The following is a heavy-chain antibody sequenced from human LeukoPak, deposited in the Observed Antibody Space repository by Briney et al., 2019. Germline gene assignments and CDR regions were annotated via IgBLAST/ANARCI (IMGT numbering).Heavy chain of an antibody. D-gene: IGHD5-18*01. J-gene: IGHJ4*02. V-gene: IGHV1-2*02. Sequence: ASVKVSCKTSGYTFTVKFLHWLRQAPGQGLEWMGGIDPKSGGPVYGQNFRGRVTVTRDTSVSTAYMELSRLRSDDTAVYYCTAGRRYSLFDYWGQGTLVIVSS. CDR1: GYTFTVKF. CDR2: IDPKSGGP. CDR3: TAGRRYSLFDY.